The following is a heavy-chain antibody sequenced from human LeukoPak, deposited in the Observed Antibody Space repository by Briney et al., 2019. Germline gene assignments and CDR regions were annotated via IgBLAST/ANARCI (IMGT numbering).Heavy chain of an antibody. CDR1: GFTFSSYA. Sequence: PGGSLRLSCAASGFTFSSYAMSWVRQAPGKGLEWVSAISGSGGSTYHADSVKGRFTISRDNSKNTLYLQMNSLRAEDTAVYYCAKGEHYDFWSGYFILPYWGQGTLVTVSS. J-gene: IGHJ4*02. CDR3: AKGEHYDFWSGYFILPY. D-gene: IGHD3-3*01. CDR2: ISGSGGST. V-gene: IGHV3-23*01.